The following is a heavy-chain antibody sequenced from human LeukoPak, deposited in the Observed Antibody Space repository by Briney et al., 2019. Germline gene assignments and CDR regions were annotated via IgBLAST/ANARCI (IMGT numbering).Heavy chain of an antibody. CDR1: GDSISSNYW. J-gene: IGHJ5*02. CDR3: ARMVRGVISKWFDP. CDR2: IYHSGST. Sequence: NPSETLSLTCAVSGDSISSNYWWSWVRQPPGKGLEWIGEIYHSGSTNYIPSLKSRITISVDKPKNQFSLRLNSVTAADTAVYFCARMVRGVISKWFDPWGQGILVTVSS. V-gene: IGHV4-4*02. D-gene: IGHD3-10*01.